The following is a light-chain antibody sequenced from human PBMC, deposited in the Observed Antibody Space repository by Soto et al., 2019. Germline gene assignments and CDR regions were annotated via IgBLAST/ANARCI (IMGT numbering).Light chain of an antibody. Sequence: SYELTQPPSASVSPGQTASITCSGDKLGDKYASWYQQKPGQSPVLVIYQDTERPSGIPERFSGSNSGNTATLTISGTQAMDEADYYCQAWDSSTAVFGGGTKLTVL. CDR3: QAWDSSTAV. CDR2: QDT. V-gene: IGLV3-1*01. J-gene: IGLJ2*01. CDR1: KLGDKY.